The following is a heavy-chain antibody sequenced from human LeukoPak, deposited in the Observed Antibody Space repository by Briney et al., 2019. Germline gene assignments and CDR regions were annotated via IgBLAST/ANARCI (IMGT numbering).Heavy chain of an antibody. Sequence: SETLSLTCTLSGGSISSYYRIWIRQPPGKGREWIGYIYYSGSTNYNPSLKSRLTISVDPSKHQSPLKLSSVNAADTAVYYCARAHSSGWYTGRGYFDLWGRDTLVTVSS. CDR3: ARAHSSGWYTGRGYFDL. J-gene: IGHJ2*01. CDR2: IYYSGST. D-gene: IGHD6-19*01. V-gene: IGHV4-59*01. CDR1: GGSISSYY.